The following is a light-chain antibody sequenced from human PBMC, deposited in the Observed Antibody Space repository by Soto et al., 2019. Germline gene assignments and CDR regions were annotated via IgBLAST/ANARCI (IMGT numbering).Light chain of an antibody. V-gene: IGLV1-44*01. J-gene: IGLJ2*01. Sequence: QSVLTQPPSASGTPGQRVTISCSGSSSNIGSNTVNWYQQLPGTAPKLLIYSNNQRPSGVPDRFSGSKFGTSASLAISGLQSEDEADYYCAAWDDSLKGGVFGGGTKLTVL. CDR1: SSNIGSNT. CDR3: AAWDDSLKGGV. CDR2: SNN.